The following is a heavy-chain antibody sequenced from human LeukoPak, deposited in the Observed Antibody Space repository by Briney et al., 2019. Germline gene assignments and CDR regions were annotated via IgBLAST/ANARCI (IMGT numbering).Heavy chain of an antibody. V-gene: IGHV4-61*08. Sequence: SETLSLTCTVSGGSISSGDYYWSWIRQPPGKGLEWIGYIYYSGSTNYNPSLKSRVTISVDTSKNQFSLKLSSVTAADTAVYYCARVGYDFWSGYYGVNDWFDPWGQGTLVTVSS. D-gene: IGHD3-3*01. CDR3: ARVGYDFWSGYYGVNDWFDP. J-gene: IGHJ5*02. CDR1: GGSISSGDYY. CDR2: IYYSGST.